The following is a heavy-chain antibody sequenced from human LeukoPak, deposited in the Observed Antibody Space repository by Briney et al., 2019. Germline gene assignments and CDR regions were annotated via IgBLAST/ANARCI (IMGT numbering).Heavy chain of an antibody. Sequence: GGSLRLSCSASGFAFSSYGMNWVRQAPGKGLEWVSGISWNSGSIGYADSVKGRFTISRDNAKNSLYLQMNSLRAEDTALYYCAKVSGSGALDYWGQGTLVTVSS. CDR3: AKVSGSGALDY. CDR1: GFAFSSYG. V-gene: IGHV3-9*01. D-gene: IGHD6-19*01. CDR2: ISWNSGSI. J-gene: IGHJ4*02.